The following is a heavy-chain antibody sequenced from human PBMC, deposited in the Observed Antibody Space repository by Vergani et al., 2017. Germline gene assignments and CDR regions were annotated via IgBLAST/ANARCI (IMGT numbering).Heavy chain of an antibody. Sequence: QVTLKESGPVLVKPTETLTLTCTVSGFSLSNARMGVSWIRQPPGKALEWLAHIFSNDEKSYSTSLKSRLTISKDTSKSQVVLTMTNMDPVDTATYYCARIWVFYGDYGWEPRHKINWFDPWGQGTLVTVSS. CDR3: ARIWVFYGDYGWEPRHKINWFDP. CDR2: IFSNDEK. CDR1: GFSLSNARMG. J-gene: IGHJ5*02. V-gene: IGHV2-26*01. D-gene: IGHD4-17*01.